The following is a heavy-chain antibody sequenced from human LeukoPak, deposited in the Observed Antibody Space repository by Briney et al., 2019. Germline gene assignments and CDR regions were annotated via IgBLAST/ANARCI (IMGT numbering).Heavy chain of an antibody. V-gene: IGHV3-49*04. J-gene: IGHJ4*02. Sequence: GGSLRLSCTTSGFAFDDFAMSGVRQPARKGLEWVGFIRRRAYGGAAEYAASVKGRFIISRDDSKGIAYLQMNSLKTEDTAVYYCSRSGLVDFDYWGQGSRVIVSP. D-gene: IGHD6-25*01. CDR2: IRRRAYGGAA. CDR1: GFAFDDFA. CDR3: SRSGLVDFDY.